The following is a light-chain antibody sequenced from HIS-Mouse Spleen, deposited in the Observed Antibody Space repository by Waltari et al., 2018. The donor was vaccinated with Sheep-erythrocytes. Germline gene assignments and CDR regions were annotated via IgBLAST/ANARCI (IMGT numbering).Light chain of an antibody. V-gene: IGLV2-23*01. CDR1: SSDVGSYNL. CDR2: EGS. J-gene: IGLJ3*02. CDR3: YSYAVSSTWV. Sequence: QSALTQPASVSGSPGQSITISCTGTSSDVGSYNLVSWYQQHPGKAPKLMIYEGSKRPSRVSNRFSGDKSGHTASLTISGLQAEDEADYYCYSYAVSSTWVFGRGTKLTVL.